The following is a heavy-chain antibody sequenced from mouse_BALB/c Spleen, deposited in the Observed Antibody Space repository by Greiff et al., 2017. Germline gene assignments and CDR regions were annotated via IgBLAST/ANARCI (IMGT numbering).Heavy chain of an antibody. V-gene: IGHV1-80*01. Sequence: VNVVESGAELVRPGSSVKISCKASGYAFSSYWMNWVKQRPGQGLEWIGQIYPGDGDTNYNGKFKGKATLTADKSSSTAYMQLSSLTSEDSAVYFCARGDDYDPFAYWGQGTLVTVSA. J-gene: IGHJ3*01. CDR3: ARGDDYDPFAY. D-gene: IGHD2-4*01. CDR2: IYPGDGDT. CDR1: GYAFSSYW.